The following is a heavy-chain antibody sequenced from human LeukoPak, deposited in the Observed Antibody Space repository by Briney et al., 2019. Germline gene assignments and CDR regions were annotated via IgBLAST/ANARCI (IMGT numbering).Heavy chain of an antibody. CDR2: INPNSGGT. D-gene: IGHD3-22*01. J-gene: IGHJ4*02. V-gene: IGHV1-2*02. CDR1: GYTFTGYY. CDR3: ARVGDSSGYYYPFDY. Sequence: GASVKVSCKASGYTFTGYYMHWVRQAPGQGLEGMGWINPNSGGTNYAQKFQGRVTMTRDTSISTAYMELSRLRSDDTAVYYCARVGDSSGYYYPFDYWGQGTLVTVSS.